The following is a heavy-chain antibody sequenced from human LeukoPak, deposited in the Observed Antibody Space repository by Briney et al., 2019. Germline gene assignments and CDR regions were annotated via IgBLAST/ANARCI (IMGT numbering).Heavy chain of an antibody. D-gene: IGHD3-16*01. CDR3: ARVLSWYPTDFAI. V-gene: IGHV1-2*02. CDR1: GYTFNGYY. Sequence: ASVKVACKASGYTFNGYYMYWVRQAPGHGLEWMGWLNPNSGGTNYAQKFQGRVTITRDPSISTAYMELSRLRSDDTAVYYCARVLSWYPTDFAIWGQGTMVTVSS. CDR2: LNPNSGGT. J-gene: IGHJ3*02.